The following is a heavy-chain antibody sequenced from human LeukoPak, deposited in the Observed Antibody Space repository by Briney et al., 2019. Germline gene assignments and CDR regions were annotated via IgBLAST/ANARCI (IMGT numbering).Heavy chain of an antibody. Sequence: GGSPRLSCAVSGITLSNSGTSWVRQAPGEGLGWGAGISDSGGSTNYADAVRGSFTTSRANPKNTLSLQMNSLRAEHTAVYFCAKRGVVIRFILVGFHKEAYYFDSWGQGALVTVSS. V-gene: IGHV3-23*01. D-gene: IGHD3-10*01. J-gene: IGHJ4*02. CDR1: GITLSNSG. CDR3: AKRGVVIRFILVGFHKEAYYFDS. CDR2: ISDSGGST.